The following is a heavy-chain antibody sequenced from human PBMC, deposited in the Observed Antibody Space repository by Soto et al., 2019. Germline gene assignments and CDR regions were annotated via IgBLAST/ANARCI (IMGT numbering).Heavy chain of an antibody. CDR1: GYTFTSYG. V-gene: IGHV1-18*01. J-gene: IGHJ6*02. D-gene: IGHD2-15*01. CDR2: ISAYNGNT. Sequence: GASVKVSCTASGYTFTSYGISWVRQAPGQGLEWMGWISAYNGNTNYAQKLQGRVTMTTDTSTSTAYMERRTLRSDDTAVYSCARGMNPGYSHSYYYYGMDFWGQGTTVTAS. CDR3: ARGMNPGYSHSYYYYGMDF.